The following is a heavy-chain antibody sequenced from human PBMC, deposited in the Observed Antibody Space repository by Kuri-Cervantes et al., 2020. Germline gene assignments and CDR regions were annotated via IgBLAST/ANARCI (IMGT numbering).Heavy chain of an antibody. CDR1: RFTFSNYW. CDR2: IKQDGSKK. D-gene: IGHD2-15*01. V-gene: IGHV3-7*01. J-gene: IGHJ6*03. CDR3: ARVPGSLSPLYYMDV. Sequence: GESLKISCAASRFTFSNYWMSWVRQAPGKGLEWVANIKQDGSKKSYVDSVKGRFTISRDNAKNSLYLQLNSLRVEDTAVYYCARVPGSLSPLYYMDVWGKGTTVTVSS.